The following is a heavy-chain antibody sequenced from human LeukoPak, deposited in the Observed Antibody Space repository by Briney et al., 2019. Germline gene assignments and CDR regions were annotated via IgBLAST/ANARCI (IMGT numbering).Heavy chain of an antibody. J-gene: IGHJ4*02. CDR2: ISYDGSNK. V-gene: IGHV3-30*04. CDR1: GFTFSSYA. CDR3: AILEGDY. Sequence: GGSLRLSCAASGFTFSSYAMHWVRQAPGKGLEWVAVISYDGSNKYCADSVKGRFTISRDNSKNTLYLQTNSLRAEDTAVYYCAILEGDYWGQGTLVTVSS.